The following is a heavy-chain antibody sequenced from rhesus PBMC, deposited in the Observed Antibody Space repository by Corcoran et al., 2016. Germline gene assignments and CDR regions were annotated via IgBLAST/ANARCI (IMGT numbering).Heavy chain of an antibody. CDR1: GGSISDDYY. Sequence: QVQLQESGPGLVKPSETLSLTCAVSGGSISDDYYWSWIRQPPGKGLEWIGYIYGSGGGTNYNPSLKNRVTISKDTSKNQFSLKLSSVTAADTAVYYCARDRGSGWPGFDYWGQGVLVTVSS. J-gene: IGHJ4*01. D-gene: IGHD6-31*01. V-gene: IGHV4-106*01. CDR2: IYGSGGGT. CDR3: ARDRGSGWPGFDY.